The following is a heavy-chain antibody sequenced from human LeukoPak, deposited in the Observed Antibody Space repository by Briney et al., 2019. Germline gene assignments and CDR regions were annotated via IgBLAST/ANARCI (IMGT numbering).Heavy chain of an antibody. CDR2: IYYSGST. V-gene: IGHV4-31*03. CDR3: ARVRITIFGGGGMDV. CDR1: GGSISSGGYY. J-gene: IGHJ6*02. D-gene: IGHD3-3*01. Sequence: PSETLSLTCTVSGGSISSGGYYWSWIRQHPGRGLGWIGYIYYSGSTYYNPSLKSRVTISVDTSKNQFSLKLSSVTAADTAVYYCARVRITIFGGGGMDVWGQGTTVTVSS.